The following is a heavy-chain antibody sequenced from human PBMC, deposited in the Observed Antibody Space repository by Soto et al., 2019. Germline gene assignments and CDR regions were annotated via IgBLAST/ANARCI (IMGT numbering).Heavy chain of an antibody. CDR2: ISYDGSNK. J-gene: IGHJ6*02. Sequence: QVQLVESGGGVVQPGRSLRLSCAAAGFTFSSYGMHWVRPAPGKGMEWVAVISYDGSNKYYADSVKGRFNISRDNSNKTLYLQMNSLRAADTAVYYFAANGVIQKSDYGSDVWGQVTTVTVSS. D-gene: IGHD2-8*01. V-gene: IGHV3-30*03. CDR3: AANGVIQKSDYGSDV. CDR1: GFTFSSYG.